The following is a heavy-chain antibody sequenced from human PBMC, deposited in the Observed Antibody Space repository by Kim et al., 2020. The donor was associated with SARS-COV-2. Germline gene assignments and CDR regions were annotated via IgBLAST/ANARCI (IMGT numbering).Heavy chain of an antibody. V-gene: IGHV3-30*07. Sequence: ADSVKGRFTISRDNSKNTLYLQMNGLGAEDTAVYYCARDGSSSWYWNAFDIWGQGTMVTVSS. J-gene: IGHJ3*02. D-gene: IGHD6-13*01. CDR3: ARDGSSSWYWNAFDI.